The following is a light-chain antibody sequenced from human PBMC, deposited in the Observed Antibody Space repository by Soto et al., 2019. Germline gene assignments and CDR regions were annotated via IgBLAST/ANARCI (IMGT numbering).Light chain of an antibody. V-gene: IGLV2-14*01. CDR2: EVS. Sequence: QSALTQPASVSGSPGQSITISCTGTSSDVGGYNYVSWYQQHPGKVPKLMIYEVSNRPSGVSNRFSGSKSANTASLTISGLQAEDEADYYCCSYTTSSTLLFGGGTKVTVL. CDR3: CSYTTSSTLL. J-gene: IGLJ2*01. CDR1: SSDVGGYNY.